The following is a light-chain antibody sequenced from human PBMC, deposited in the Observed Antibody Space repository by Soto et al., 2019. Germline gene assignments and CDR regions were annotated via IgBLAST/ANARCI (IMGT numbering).Light chain of an antibody. V-gene: IGLV1-40*01. CDR1: SSNIGAGHH. CDR2: NND. CDR3: QSYDTSLSDVI. J-gene: IGLJ2*01. Sequence: QSVLTQPPSVSGATGQRVTVSCTGSSSNIGAGHHVHWYQQLPGTAPRLLIYNNDNRPSGVPDRFSGSKSGTSASLAISGLQAEDEAEYYCQSYDTSLSDVIFGGGTKVTVL.